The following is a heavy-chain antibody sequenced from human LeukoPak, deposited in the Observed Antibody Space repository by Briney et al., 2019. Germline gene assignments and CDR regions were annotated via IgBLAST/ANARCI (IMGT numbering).Heavy chain of an antibody. CDR2: ISSYNGNK. J-gene: IGHJ6*02. Sequence: ASVKVSCKASGYTFTTYGISWVRQAPGQGLEWMGWISSYNGNKNYAQKLQGRVTMTTDTSTSTAYMELRSLISDDTAVYYCARDTITMISNLYYYYGMDVWGQGTTVTVSS. D-gene: IGHD3-22*01. V-gene: IGHV1-18*01. CDR3: ARDTITMISNLYYYYGMDV. CDR1: GYTFTTYG.